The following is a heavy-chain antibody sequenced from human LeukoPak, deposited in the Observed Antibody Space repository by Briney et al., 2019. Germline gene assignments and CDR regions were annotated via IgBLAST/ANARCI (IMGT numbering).Heavy chain of an antibody. J-gene: IGHJ3*02. CDR1: GGSISSGDYY. CDR2: IYYSGST. V-gene: IGHV4-30-4*08. CDR3: ARDVVGVVIASEDAFDI. D-gene: IGHD2-21*01. Sequence: SQTLSLTCTVSGGSISSGDYYWSWIRQPPGKGLEWIGYIYYSGSTYYNPSLKSRVTISVDTSMNQFSLKLSSVTAADTAVYYCARDVVGVVIASEDAFDIWGQGTMVTVSS.